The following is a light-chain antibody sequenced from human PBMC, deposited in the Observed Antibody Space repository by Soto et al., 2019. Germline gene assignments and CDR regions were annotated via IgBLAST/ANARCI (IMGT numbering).Light chain of an antibody. V-gene: IGKV4-1*01. Sequence: DIVMTQSPDSLAVSLGERATINCKSSQTVLDSFNNKDYLTWYQQKPGQAPRLLIYGASTRATGIPARFSGSGSGTEFTLTISSLQSEDFAVYYCHHYNDWAGWTFGQGTKVDIK. CDR1: QTVLDSFNNKDY. CDR3: HHYNDWAGWT. J-gene: IGKJ1*01. CDR2: GAS.